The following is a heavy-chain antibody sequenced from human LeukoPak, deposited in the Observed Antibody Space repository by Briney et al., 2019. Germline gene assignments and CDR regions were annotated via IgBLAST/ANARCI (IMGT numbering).Heavy chain of an antibody. CDR3: ARGDYDFWSGYSIFDY. Sequence: SETLSLTCTVSGGSISSSSYYWGWIRQPPGKGLEWIGSIYYSGSTYYNPSLKSRVTISVDTSKNQFSLKLSSVTAADTAVYYCARGDYDFWSGYSIFDYWGQGTLVTVSS. D-gene: IGHD3-3*01. CDR2: IYYSGST. V-gene: IGHV4-39*07. CDR1: GGSISSSSYY. J-gene: IGHJ4*02.